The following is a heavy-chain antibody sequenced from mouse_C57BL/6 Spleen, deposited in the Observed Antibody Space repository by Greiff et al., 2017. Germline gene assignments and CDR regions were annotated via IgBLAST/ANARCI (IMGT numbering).Heavy chain of an antibody. CDR3: ARQYDYEGAY. Sequence: EVQGVESGGGLVQPGGSLKLSCAASGFTFSDYYMYWVRQTPEKRLEWVAYISNGGGSTYYPDTVKGRFTISRDNAKNTLYLQMSRLKSEDTAMYYCARQYDYEGAYWGQGTLVTVSA. CDR2: ISNGGGST. CDR1: GFTFSDYY. D-gene: IGHD2-4*01. V-gene: IGHV5-12*01. J-gene: IGHJ3*01.